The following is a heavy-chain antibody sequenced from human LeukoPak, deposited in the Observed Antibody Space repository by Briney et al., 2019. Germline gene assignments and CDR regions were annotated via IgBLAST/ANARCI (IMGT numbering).Heavy chain of an antibody. CDR2: IFHSGST. V-gene: IGHV4-30-2*01. Sequence: SQTLSLTCVVSGDSINSGAYSWSWIRQPPGKGLEWIGYIFHSGSTFYNPSLKSRVTISVDNYKNQFSLRLSSVTAADTAVYYCARELWFANAPGSWLDPWGQGTLVTVSS. D-gene: IGHD2-21*01. J-gene: IGHJ5*02. CDR3: ARELWFANAPGSWLDP. CDR1: GDSINSGAYS.